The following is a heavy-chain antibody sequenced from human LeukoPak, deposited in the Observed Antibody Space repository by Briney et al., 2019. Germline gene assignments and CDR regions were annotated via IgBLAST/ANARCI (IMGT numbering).Heavy chain of an antibody. Sequence: ASVKVSCKASGYTFTGYYMHWVRQAPGQGLEWMGWINPNSGSTNYAQKFQGRVTMTRDTSISTAYMELSRLRSDDTAVYYCARGVSGIYYYYYMDVWGKGTTVTISS. CDR1: GYTFTGYY. D-gene: IGHD2-21*01. CDR3: ARGVSGIYYYYYMDV. J-gene: IGHJ6*03. CDR2: INPNSGST. V-gene: IGHV1-2*02.